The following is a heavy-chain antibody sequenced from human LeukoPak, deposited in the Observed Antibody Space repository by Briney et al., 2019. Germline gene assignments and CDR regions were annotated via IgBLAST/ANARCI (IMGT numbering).Heavy chain of an antibody. V-gene: IGHV1-69*04. Sequence: SVKVSCKATGGTFTNYAVSWVRQAPGQGLEWMGRIIVTLGTPNYAQKFQGRVAITADKSTSTAYMELSSLRSGDTAVYYCARAVDDDLAGYYWGDWFDPWGQGTLVTVSS. CDR2: IIVTLGTP. J-gene: IGHJ5*01. CDR1: GGTFTNYA. D-gene: IGHD3-9*01. CDR3: ARAVDDDLAGYYWGDWFDP.